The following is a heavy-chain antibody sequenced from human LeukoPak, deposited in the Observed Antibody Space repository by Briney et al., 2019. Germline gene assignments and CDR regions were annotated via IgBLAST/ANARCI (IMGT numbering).Heavy chain of an antibody. D-gene: IGHD3-10*01. J-gene: IGHJ3*02. V-gene: IGHV1-2*02. Sequence: GASVKVSCTASGYTFTGYYMHWVRQAPGQGLEWMGWINPNSSGTSYAQKFQGRVTMTRDTSISTAYMELSRLRSDDTAMYYCARNIWFGESSDGFDIWGQGTMVTVSS. CDR2: INPNSSGT. CDR1: GYTFTGYY. CDR3: ARNIWFGESSDGFDI.